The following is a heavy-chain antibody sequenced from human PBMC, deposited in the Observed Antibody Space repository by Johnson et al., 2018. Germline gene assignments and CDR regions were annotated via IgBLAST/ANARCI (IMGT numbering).Heavy chain of an antibody. CDR2: ISSDASYE. CDR1: GFTFTGYG. CDR3: ARGVRTASELYVDWSYYYYSMDV. V-gene: IGHV3-30*03. J-gene: IGHJ6*02. D-gene: IGHD3/OR15-3a*01. Sequence: QVQLVQSGGGVVQPGKSLRLSCAASGFTFTGYGMHWVRQAPGKGLEWVAFISSDASYEYYADSVKGRFTLSRDKSKSTLYLQMNNLTADDTACYYCARGVRTASELYVDWSYYYYSMDVWGQGTTVTVSS.